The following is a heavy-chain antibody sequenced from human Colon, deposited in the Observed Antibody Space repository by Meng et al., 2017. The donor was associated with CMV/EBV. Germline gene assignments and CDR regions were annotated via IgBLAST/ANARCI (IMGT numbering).Heavy chain of an antibody. V-gene: IGHV1-2*02. D-gene: IGHD1/OR15-1a*01. CDR2: INPKMGGT. CDR3: ARAEHDYFDF. CDR1: GGTFSSYT. Sequence: ASVKVSCKASGGTFSSYTISWVRQAPGQGLEWMGRINPKMGGTTYAQKFQGRVTVTRDTSISTAYLELNSLRSDDTAIYYCARAEHDYFDFWGQGTLVTVSS. J-gene: IGHJ4*02.